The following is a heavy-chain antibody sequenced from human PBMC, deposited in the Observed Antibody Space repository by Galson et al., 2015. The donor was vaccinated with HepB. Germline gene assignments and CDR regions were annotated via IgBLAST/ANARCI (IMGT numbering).Heavy chain of an antibody. CDR3: ARSYWSSTGTSFAY. Sequence: QSGAEVKKTGESMTISCKGSGYNFPSYWIVWVRQMPGKALEWMGIIYPADSDTKYSPSFQGQVTISADITTAYLQWSSLKASDTAIYYCARSYWSSTGTSFAYWGQGALVTVSS. D-gene: IGHD1-7*01. J-gene: IGHJ4*02. CDR2: IYPADSDT. CDR1: GYNFPSYW. V-gene: IGHV5-51*01.